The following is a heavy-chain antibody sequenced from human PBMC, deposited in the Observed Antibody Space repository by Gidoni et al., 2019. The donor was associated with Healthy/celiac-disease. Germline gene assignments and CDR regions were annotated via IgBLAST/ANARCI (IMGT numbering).Heavy chain of an antibody. V-gene: IGHV3-9*01. CDR1: GFTFDDYA. CDR2: ISWNSGSI. Sequence: EVQLVESGEGLVQPGRSLRLSCAASGFTFDDYAMHWVRQAPGKGLEWVSGISWNSGSIGYADSVKGRFTISRDNAKNSLYLQMNSLRAEDTALYYCAKAQQWLALRGVFDYWGQGTLVTVSP. J-gene: IGHJ4*02. D-gene: IGHD6-19*01. CDR3: AKAQQWLALRGVFDY.